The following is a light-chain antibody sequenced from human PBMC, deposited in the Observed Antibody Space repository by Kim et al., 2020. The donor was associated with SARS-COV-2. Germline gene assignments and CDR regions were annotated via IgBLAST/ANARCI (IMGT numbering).Light chain of an antibody. J-gene: IGLJ3*02. CDR2: YDS. CDR1: NIGSKS. CDR3: QVWDSSSDVWV. V-gene: IGLV3-21*04. Sequence: SYELTQPPSVSVAPGKTARITCGGNNIGSKSVHWYQQKPGQAPVLVIYYDSDRPSGIPERFSGSNSGNTATLTISRVEAGDEAYYYCQVWDSSSDVWVFGGGTQLTVL.